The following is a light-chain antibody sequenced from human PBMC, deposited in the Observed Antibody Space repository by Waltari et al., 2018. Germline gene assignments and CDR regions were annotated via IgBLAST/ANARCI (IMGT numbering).Light chain of an antibody. CDR1: SPNIENNY. CDR2: DNN. Sequence: QSVLTQPPSVSAAPGQKVTIPCSGRSPNIENNYVSWYQQLPGPAPKPLIYDNNKRPSGIPDRFSGSKSGTSATLGITGLQTGDEADYYCGTWDNSLIIFGGGTKVTVL. J-gene: IGLJ2*01. V-gene: IGLV1-51*01. CDR3: GTWDNSLII.